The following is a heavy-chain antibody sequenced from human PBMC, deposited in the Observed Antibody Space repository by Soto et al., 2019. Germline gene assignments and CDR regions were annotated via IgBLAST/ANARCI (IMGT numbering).Heavy chain of an antibody. J-gene: IGHJ4*02. CDR1: GFTLGRYG. Sequence: GGSLRLSCAASGFTLGRYGMSWVRQAPGKGLEWVSAVSPNGQGIYYADSVRGRFTISRDFSKNTVFLHMDSLRAEDTAVYYCAKDRDYPRNYFHYRGQGTLVTVSS. CDR2: VSPNGQGI. CDR3: AKDRDYPRNYFHY. D-gene: IGHD3-10*01. V-gene: IGHV3-23*01.